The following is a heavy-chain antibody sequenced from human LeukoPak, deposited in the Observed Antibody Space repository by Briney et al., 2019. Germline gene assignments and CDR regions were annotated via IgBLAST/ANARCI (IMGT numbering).Heavy chain of an antibody. D-gene: IGHD3-3*01. CDR3: ARGVVSNAFDI. Sequence: GASVKVSCKASRYIFSSYGISWVRQAPGQGPEWVGWISPYNGNTNYAQKFQGRVTMTTDRSTSTAYMELSSLRSEDTAVYYCARGVVSNAFDIWGQGTMVTVSS. CDR2: ISPYNGNT. CDR1: RYIFSSYG. J-gene: IGHJ3*02. V-gene: IGHV1-18*01.